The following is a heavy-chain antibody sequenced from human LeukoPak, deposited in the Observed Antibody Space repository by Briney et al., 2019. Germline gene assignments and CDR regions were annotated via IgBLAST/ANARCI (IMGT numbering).Heavy chain of an antibody. Sequence: GGSLRLSCALSGFTFSSYGMTWVRQAPGKGLEWVSAISSSGGNTYYADSVKGRFTLSRDNSKNTLYLQLNSLRSEDTAVYYCAKVKGSEGYCSITSCLSDYWGQGTLVTVSS. CDR2: ISSSGGNT. CDR1: GFTFSSYG. D-gene: IGHD2-2*01. CDR3: AKVKGSEGYCSITSCLSDY. J-gene: IGHJ4*02. V-gene: IGHV3-23*01.